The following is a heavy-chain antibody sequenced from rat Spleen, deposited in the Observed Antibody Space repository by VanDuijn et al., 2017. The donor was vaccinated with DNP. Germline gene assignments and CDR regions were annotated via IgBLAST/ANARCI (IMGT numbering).Heavy chain of an antibody. CDR1: GFTFNNYW. CDR3: ARGSGGVRWYFDF. Sequence: EVQLVESGGDLVQPGRSLKLSCVASGFTFNNYWMAWIRQVPGKGLEWVASITGSGGSTYYPDSVKGRFTISRDNAKNTLYLQMNSLRSEDTATYYCARGSGGVRWYFDFWGPGTMVTVSS. V-gene: IGHV5-31*01. D-gene: IGHD1-4*01. CDR2: ITGSGGST. J-gene: IGHJ1*01.